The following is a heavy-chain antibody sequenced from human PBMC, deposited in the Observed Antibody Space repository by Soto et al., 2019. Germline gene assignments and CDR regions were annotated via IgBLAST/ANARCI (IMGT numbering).Heavy chain of an antibody. CDR1: GFTFSSYW. D-gene: IGHD3-10*01. J-gene: IGHJ4*02. V-gene: IGHV3-7*04. CDR3: VRGSYYQFDY. CDR2: INPDGSDK. Sequence: GGSLRLSCAASGFTFSSYWMSWARQAPGKGLEWVANINPDGSDKHFVDSVKGRFTISRDNARNSLYLQMHSLRVEDTAVYFWVRGSYYQFDYWGQGALVTVSS.